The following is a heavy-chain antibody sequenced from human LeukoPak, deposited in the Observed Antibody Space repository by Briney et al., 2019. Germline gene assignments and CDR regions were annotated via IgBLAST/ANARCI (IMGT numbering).Heavy chain of an antibody. D-gene: IGHD3-22*01. CDR2: ISGSGGST. CDR1: GFTFSSYA. V-gene: IGHV3-23*01. J-gene: IGHJ5*02. CDR3: ANDYYDSWFDP. Sequence: GGSLRLSCAASGFTFSSYAMSWVRQAPGKGLEWVSAISGSGGSTYYADSVKGRLTISRDNSKNTLYLQMNSLRAEDTAVYYCANDYYDSWFDPWGQGTLVTVSS.